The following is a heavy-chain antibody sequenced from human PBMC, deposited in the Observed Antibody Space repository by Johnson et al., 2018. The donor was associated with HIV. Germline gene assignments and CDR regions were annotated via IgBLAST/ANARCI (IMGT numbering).Heavy chain of an antibody. CDR2: ISWNSGSI. Sequence: VQLVESGGGVVQPGRSLRLSCAASGFTFDDYAMHWVRQAPGKGLEWVSGISWNSGSIGYADSVKGRFTISRDNAKNSLYLQMNSLRAEDTALYYCAKDILVGAMGGAFDIWGQGTMVTVSS. V-gene: IGHV3-9*01. CDR3: AKDILVGAMGGAFDI. CDR1: GFTFDDYA. J-gene: IGHJ3*02. D-gene: IGHD1-26*01.